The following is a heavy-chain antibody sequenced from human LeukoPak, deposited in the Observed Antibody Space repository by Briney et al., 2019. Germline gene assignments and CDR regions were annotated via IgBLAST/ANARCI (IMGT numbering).Heavy chain of an antibody. CDR1: GFTVSNNY. Sequence: PGGSLRLSCAASGFTVSNNYMTWVRQAPGKGLEWVSLIYGGGSTYYADSVEGRFTISRDDSENTLYLQMNSLRVEDTAVYYCARRITDWLDPWGQGTLVTVSS. V-gene: IGHV3-66*02. CDR3: ARRITDWLDP. J-gene: IGHJ5*02. D-gene: IGHD3-10*01. CDR2: IYGGGST.